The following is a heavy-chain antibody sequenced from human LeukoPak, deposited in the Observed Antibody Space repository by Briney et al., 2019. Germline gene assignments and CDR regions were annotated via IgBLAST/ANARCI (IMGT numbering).Heavy chain of an antibody. CDR2: INHSGST. Sequence: SETLSLTCAVYGGSFSGYYWSWIRQPPGKGLEWIGEINHSGSTNYNPSLKSRVTISVDTSKNQFSLKLSSVTAADTAVYYCARLRAVAGTPYYYYYYCMDVWGKGTTVTISS. D-gene: IGHD6-19*01. J-gene: IGHJ6*03. V-gene: IGHV4-34*01. CDR3: ARLRAVAGTPYYYYYYCMDV. CDR1: GGSFSGYY.